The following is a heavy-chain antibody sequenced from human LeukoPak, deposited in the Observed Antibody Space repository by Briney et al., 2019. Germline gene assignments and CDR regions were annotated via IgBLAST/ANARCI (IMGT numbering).Heavy chain of an antibody. CDR2: IYYSGST. V-gene: IGHV4-30-4*07. CDR3: AAGRDGYTIDY. J-gene: IGHJ4*02. D-gene: IGHD5-24*01. Sequence: TSSETLSLTCAVSGGSISSGGYSWSWIRQPPGKGLEWIGYIYYSGSTYYNPSLKSQVTISVDTSKNQFSLKLSSVTAADTAVYYCAAGRDGYTIDYWGQGTLVTVSS. CDR1: GGSISSGGYS.